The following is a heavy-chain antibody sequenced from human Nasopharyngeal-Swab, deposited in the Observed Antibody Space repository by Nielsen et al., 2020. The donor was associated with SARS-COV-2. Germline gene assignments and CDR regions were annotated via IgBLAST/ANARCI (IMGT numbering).Heavy chain of an antibody. D-gene: IGHD3-22*01. V-gene: IGHV3-7*05. Sequence: VRQMPGKGLEWAANIKQDGSEKYYVDSVKGRFTISRDNAKNSLYLQMNSPRAEDTAVYYCARESYDSSGYHYYYFDYWGQGTLVTVSS. J-gene: IGHJ4*02. CDR3: ARESYDSSGYHYYYFDY. CDR2: IKQDGSEK.